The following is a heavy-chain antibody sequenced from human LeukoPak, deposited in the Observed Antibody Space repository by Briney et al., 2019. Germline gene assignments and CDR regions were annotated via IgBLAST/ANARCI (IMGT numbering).Heavy chain of an antibody. Sequence: SETLSLTCSVSGDSMSRHYLSWIRHPAGKGLEWIGRIHISGRSNINPSLKSRLTMSVDTSKNHFSLKLVSVTAADTAVYYCARDWGRIGLRAFDPWGQGTLVTVSS. CDR1: GDSMSRHY. CDR2: IHISGRS. J-gene: IGHJ5*02. CDR3: ARDWGRIGLRAFDP. V-gene: IGHV4-4*07. D-gene: IGHD3-16*01.